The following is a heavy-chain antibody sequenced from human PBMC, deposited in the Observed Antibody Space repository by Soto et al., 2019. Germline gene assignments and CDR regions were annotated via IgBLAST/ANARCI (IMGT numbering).Heavy chain of an antibody. V-gene: IGHV4-30-4*01. Sequence: SETLSLTCTVSGGSISSGDYYWSWIRQPPGKGLEWIGYIYYSGSTYYNPSLKSRVTISVDTSKNQFSLKLSSVTAADAAVYYCARGGGDGYNHDAFDIWGQGTMVTVSS. D-gene: IGHD3-16*01. J-gene: IGHJ3*02. CDR3: ARGGGDGYNHDAFDI. CDR1: GGSISSGDYY. CDR2: IYYSGST.